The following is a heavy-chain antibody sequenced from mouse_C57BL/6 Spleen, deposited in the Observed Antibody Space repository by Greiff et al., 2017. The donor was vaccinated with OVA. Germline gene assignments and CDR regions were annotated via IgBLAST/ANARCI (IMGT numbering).Heavy chain of an antibody. D-gene: IGHD4-1*01. Sequence: EVQLQQSGPELVKPGASVKIPCKASGYTFTDYNMDWVKQSHGKSLEWIGDINPNNGGTIYNQKFKGKATLTVDKSSSTAYMELRSLTSEDTAVYYCARVKLTGTVFDYWGQGTTLTVSS. J-gene: IGHJ2*01. CDR2: INPNNGGT. CDR3: ARVKLTGTVFDY. CDR1: GYTFTDYN. V-gene: IGHV1-18*01.